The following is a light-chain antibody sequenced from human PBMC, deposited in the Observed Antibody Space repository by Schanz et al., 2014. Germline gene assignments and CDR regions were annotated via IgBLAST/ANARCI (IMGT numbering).Light chain of an antibody. V-gene: IGKV3-20*01. CDR2: GAS. J-gene: IGKJ1*01. CDR1: QTISDRS. Sequence: EVVLTQSPGTLSLSPGERATLSCRASQTISDRSLAWYQQEPGQAPRLLIYGASSRATGIPDRFSGSGSVTDFTLTISTLEPEDFAVYYCQQYNEWPRTFGQGTRVEIK. CDR3: QQYNEWPRT.